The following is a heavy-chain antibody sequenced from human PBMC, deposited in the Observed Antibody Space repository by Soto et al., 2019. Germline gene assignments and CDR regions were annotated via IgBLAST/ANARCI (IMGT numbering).Heavy chain of an antibody. Sequence: GSLRLSCAASGFTFSNAWMSWVRQAPGKGLEWVGRIKSKTDDGTTDYAAPVKGRFTISRDDSKNTLYLQMNSLKTEDTAVYYCTAYRSVFGVVIPKNYWGQGTLVTVSS. V-gene: IGHV3-15*01. D-gene: IGHD3-3*01. J-gene: IGHJ4*02. CDR3: TAYRSVFGVVIPKNY. CDR1: GFTFSNAW. CDR2: IKSKTDDGTT.